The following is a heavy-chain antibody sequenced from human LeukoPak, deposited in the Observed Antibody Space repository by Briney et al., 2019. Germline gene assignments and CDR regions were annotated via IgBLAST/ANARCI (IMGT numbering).Heavy chain of an antibody. V-gene: IGHV3-48*03. CDR2: ISRSGSTI. D-gene: IGHD3-22*01. CDR1: GLTFSSHE. CDR3: AKDTSYDSSGYYYFDY. Sequence: GGSLRLSCAASGLTFSSHEMNWVRQAPGKGLEWVSYISRSGSTIYYAHSVKGRFTISRDNAKNSLYLQMNSLRAEDTAVYYCAKDTSYDSSGYYYFDYWGQGTLVTVSS. J-gene: IGHJ4*02.